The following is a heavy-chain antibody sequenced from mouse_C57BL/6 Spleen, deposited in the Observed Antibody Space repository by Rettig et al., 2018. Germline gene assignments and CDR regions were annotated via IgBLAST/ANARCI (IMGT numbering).Heavy chain of an antibody. J-gene: IGHJ2*01. CDR3: AKDTTVHFDY. CDR2: IHPTNGDT. CDR1: GYTFTSYW. V-gene: IGHV1-53*01. D-gene: IGHD1-1*01. Sequence: QVQLQQPGTELVKPGASVKLSCKASGYTFTSYWMHWVKQRPGQGLEWIGNIHPTNGDTNYNEKFKSKATLTVDKSSSTAYMQLSSLTSEDSAVYDCAKDTTVHFDYWGQGTTLTFSS.